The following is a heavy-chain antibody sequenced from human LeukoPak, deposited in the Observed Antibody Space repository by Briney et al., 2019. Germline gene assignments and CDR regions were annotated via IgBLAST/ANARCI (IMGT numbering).Heavy chain of an antibody. CDR2: IKEDGSIE. Sequence: GGSLRLSCVASGFTFSHYWMSWVRQAPGKGLEWVAKIKEDGSIEDYVDSVKGRFTVSRDNAKNSLYLEMNSLRVEDTAVYYCVSQQVAPPWGQGTLVIVSS. D-gene: IGHD5-12*01. CDR3: VSQQVAPP. J-gene: IGHJ5*02. V-gene: IGHV3-7*01. CDR1: GFTFSHYW.